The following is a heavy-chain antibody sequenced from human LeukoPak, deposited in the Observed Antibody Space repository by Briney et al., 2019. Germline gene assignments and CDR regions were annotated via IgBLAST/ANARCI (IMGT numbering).Heavy chain of an antibody. V-gene: IGHV4-4*07. CDR2: IYTSGST. CDR3: ARDVCSSTSCRIYYYYYMDV. D-gene: IGHD2-2*01. CDR1: GGSISSYY. Sequence: SETLSLTCTVSGGSISSYYWSWIRQPAGKGLEWIGRIYTSGSTSYNPSLKSRVTMSVDTSKNQFSLKLSSVTAADTAVYYCARDVCSSTSCRIYYYYYMDVWGKGTTVTISS. J-gene: IGHJ6*03.